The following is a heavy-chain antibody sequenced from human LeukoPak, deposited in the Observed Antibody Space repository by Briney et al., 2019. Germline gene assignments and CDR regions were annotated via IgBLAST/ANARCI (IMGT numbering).Heavy chain of an antibody. CDR3: AKEGTPQVSTWYDL. V-gene: IGHV3-30*18. D-gene: IGHD3-10*01. Sequence: PGGSLRLSCAASGVTLSPYGMHWARQAPGKGLEWVAVISYEGGTQHYADSVKGRFIISRDNPRSTLYLQMNILRTEDTAVYYCAKEGTPQVSTWYDLWGQGTQVIVSS. CDR1: GVTLSPYG. J-gene: IGHJ5*02. CDR2: ISYEGGTQ.